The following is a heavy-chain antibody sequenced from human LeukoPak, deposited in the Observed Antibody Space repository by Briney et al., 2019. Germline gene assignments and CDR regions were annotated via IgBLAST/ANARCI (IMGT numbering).Heavy chain of an antibody. CDR3: ARGGAPDAFDI. Sequence: GGSLRLSCAASGFTFSSYSMNWVRQAPGKGLEWVSSISSSSYIYYADSLKGRFTISRDNAKNPLYLQLNSLRAEDTAVYYCARGGAPDAFDIWGQGTMVTVSS. J-gene: IGHJ3*02. CDR1: GFTFSSYS. D-gene: IGHD1-26*01. V-gene: IGHV3-21*01. CDR2: ISSSSYI.